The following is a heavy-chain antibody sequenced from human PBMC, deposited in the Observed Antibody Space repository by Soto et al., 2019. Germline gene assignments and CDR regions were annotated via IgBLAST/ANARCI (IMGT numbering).Heavy chain of an antibody. CDR1: GGSISSSSYY. Sequence: SETLSLTCTVSGGSISSSSYYWGWIRQPPGKGLEWIGSIYYSGSTYYNPSLKSRVTISVDTSKNQFSLKLSSVTAADTAVYYCASLPTGGYYYYGMDVWGQGTTVTVSS. D-gene: IGHD3-10*01. CDR3: ASLPTGGYYYYGMDV. V-gene: IGHV4-39*01. J-gene: IGHJ6*02. CDR2: IYYSGST.